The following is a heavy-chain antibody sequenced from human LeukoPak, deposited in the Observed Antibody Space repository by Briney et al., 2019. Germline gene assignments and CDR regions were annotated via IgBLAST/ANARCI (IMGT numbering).Heavy chain of an antibody. J-gene: IGHJ6*02. Sequence: SETLSLTCTVSGGSISSGDYYWSWIRQPPGKGLEWIGYIYHSGSPYYNPSLKNRVTISVDRSKNQFSLKLSSVTAADTAVYYCARLIRATNGMDVWGQGTTVTVSS. D-gene: IGHD1-26*01. CDR3: ARLIRATNGMDV. CDR1: GGSISSGDYY. CDR2: IYHSGSP. V-gene: IGHV4-30-2*01.